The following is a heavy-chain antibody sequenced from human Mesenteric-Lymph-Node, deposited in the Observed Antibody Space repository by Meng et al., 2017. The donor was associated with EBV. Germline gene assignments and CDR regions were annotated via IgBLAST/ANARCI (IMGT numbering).Heavy chain of an antibody. J-gene: IGHJ4*02. CDR2: TGTS. V-gene: IGHV4-39*01. Sequence: QLQRPVSGPGRVKPSESLLLTCSICGGAMSSDHWAWIRQPPGKGLEWIGDTGTSYYNPSLKNRVTISVDTSNQFSLKLSSVTAADTAVYYCARRLHYYGSLGSWGQGTLVTVSS. D-gene: IGHD3-10*01. CDR3: ARRLHYYGSLGS. CDR1: GGAMSSDH.